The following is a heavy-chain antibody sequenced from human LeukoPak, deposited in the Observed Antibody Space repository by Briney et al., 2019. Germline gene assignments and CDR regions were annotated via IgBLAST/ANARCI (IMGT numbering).Heavy chain of an antibody. CDR1: GYTFTGYY. J-gene: IGHJ4*02. Sequence: ASVKASCKASGYTFTGYYMHWVRQAPGQGLEWMGWINPNSGGTNYAQKFQGRVTMTRDTSISTAYMELSRLRSDDTAVYYCARRDIVVVPAAIADDYWGQGTLVTVSS. D-gene: IGHD2-2*02. CDR2: INPNSGGT. CDR3: ARRDIVVVPAAIADDY. V-gene: IGHV1-2*02.